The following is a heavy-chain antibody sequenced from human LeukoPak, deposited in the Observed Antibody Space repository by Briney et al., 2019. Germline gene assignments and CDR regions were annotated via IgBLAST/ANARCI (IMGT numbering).Heavy chain of an antibody. Sequence: GGSLRLSCAASGFTFSTSGMHWVRQAPGKGLEWVSAISGSGGSTYYADSVKGRFTISRDNSKNTLYLQMNSLRAEDTAVYYCAKDVVVVAATQSDYWGQGTLVTVSS. CDR2: ISGSGGST. D-gene: IGHD2-15*01. CDR3: AKDVVVVAATQSDY. J-gene: IGHJ4*02. V-gene: IGHV3-23*01. CDR1: GFTFSTSG.